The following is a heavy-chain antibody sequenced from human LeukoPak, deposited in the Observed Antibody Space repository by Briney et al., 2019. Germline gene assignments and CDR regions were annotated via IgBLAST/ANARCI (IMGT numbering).Heavy chain of an antibody. Sequence: SETLSLTCTVSGGSISNYYWTLIRQPPGKGLEWIGFISYSGNTNYNPSLKSRVTISLDTSKNQFSLKLISVTAADTAVYYCARGVGSGYTDYWGQGALVTVSS. D-gene: IGHD3-22*01. CDR3: ARGVGSGYTDY. J-gene: IGHJ4*02. V-gene: IGHV4-59*01. CDR1: GGSISNYY. CDR2: ISYSGNT.